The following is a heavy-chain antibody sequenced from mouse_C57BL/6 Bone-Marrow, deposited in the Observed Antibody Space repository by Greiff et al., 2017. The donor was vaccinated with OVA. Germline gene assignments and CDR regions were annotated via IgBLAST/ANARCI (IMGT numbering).Heavy chain of an antibody. CDR3: ARRAYRSSPHYYAMDY. CDR2: INPDSSTI. J-gene: IGHJ4*01. V-gene: IGHV4-1*01. D-gene: IGHD1-1*01. CDR1: GIDFSRYW. Sequence: AASGIDFSRYWMSWVRRAPGKGLEWIGEINPDSSTINYAPSLKDKFIISRDNAKNTLYLQMSKVRSEDTALYYCARRAYRSSPHYYAMDYWGQGTSVTVSS.